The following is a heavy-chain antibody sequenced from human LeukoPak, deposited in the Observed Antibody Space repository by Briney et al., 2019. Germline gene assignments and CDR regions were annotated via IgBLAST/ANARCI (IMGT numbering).Heavy chain of an antibody. CDR2: IYYSGST. CDR3: ARGYYMDV. CDR1: GGSISSYY. Sequence: PSETLSLTCTVSGGSISSYYWSWIRQPPGKGLEWIGYIYYSGSTNYNPSLKSRVTISVDTSKNQFSLKLSSVTAADTAVYYCARGYYMDVWGKGTTVTISS. J-gene: IGHJ6*03. V-gene: IGHV4-59*08.